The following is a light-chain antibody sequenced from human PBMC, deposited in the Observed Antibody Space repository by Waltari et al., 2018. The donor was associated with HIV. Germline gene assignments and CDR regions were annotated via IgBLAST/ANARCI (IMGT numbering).Light chain of an antibody. CDR2: GNS. V-gene: IGLV1-40*01. J-gene: IGLJ1*01. CDR1: SSNIGAGYP. CDR3: QSHDSSLSGYV. Sequence: QSVLTQPPSVSGAPGQRVTISCTGSSSNIGAGYPVHWYQPLPGTAPKLLIYGNSNRPSGVPDRVSGSKSGTSASLAITGLQAEDEADYHCQSHDSSLSGYVFGTGTKVTVL.